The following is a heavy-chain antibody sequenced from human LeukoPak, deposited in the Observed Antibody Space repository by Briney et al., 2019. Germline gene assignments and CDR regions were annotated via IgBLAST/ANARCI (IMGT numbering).Heavy chain of an antibody. CDR2: IYVDGST. CDR1: GFTVSSDY. V-gene: IGHV3-53*01. J-gene: IGHJ3*02. CDR3: ARSLGDWGRAFDI. D-gene: IGHD3-16*01. Sequence: GGSLRLSCAASGFTVSSDYMTWVRQAPGKELEWVSVIYVDGSTYYADSVRGRFTISRDNSKNTLYLQMDSLRAEDTAVYYCARSLGDWGRAFDIWGQGTMVHVSS.